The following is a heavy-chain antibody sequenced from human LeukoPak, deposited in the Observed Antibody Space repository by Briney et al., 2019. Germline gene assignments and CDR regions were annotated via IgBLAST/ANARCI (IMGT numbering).Heavy chain of an antibody. CDR2: ISVYNGNT. Sequence: GASVKVSCRTSGYTFSNYGVTWVRQAPGQGLEWMGWISVYNGNTNYAQNLQGRVTMTTDISTSTAYMELRSLRSDDRAVYYCARFGRPKDHCYGSGTYYPAWFDPWGQGTLVTVSS. CDR3: ARFGRPKDHCYGSGTYYPAWFDP. CDR1: GYTFSNYG. D-gene: IGHD3-10*01. V-gene: IGHV1-18*01. J-gene: IGHJ5*02.